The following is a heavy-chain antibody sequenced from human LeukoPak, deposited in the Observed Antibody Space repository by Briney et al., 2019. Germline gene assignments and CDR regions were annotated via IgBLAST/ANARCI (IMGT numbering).Heavy chain of an antibody. D-gene: IGHD1-26*01. CDR3: ARGDLNSGSYED. J-gene: IGHJ4*02. V-gene: IGHV4-38-2*02. CDR1: GYSISSSYY. CDR2: IYYSGST. Sequence: PSETLSLTCTVSGYSISSSYYWGWIRQPPGKGLEGIGSIYYSGSTYYNPSLKSRVTISVDTSKNQFSLKLSSVTAADTAVYYCARGDLNSGSYEDWGQGTLVTVSS.